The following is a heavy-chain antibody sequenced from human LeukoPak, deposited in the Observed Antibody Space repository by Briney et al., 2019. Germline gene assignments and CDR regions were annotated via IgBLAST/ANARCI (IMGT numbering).Heavy chain of an antibody. CDR3: IHQHNLAAADT. V-gene: IGHV2-5*01. CDR1: GFSISSSGVG. D-gene: IGHD6-13*01. CDR2: IYWHGDQ. J-gene: IGHJ4*02. Sequence: SGPTLVNPTQTLTLTCTFSGFSISSSGVGVGWIRQPPGKALEWLALIYWHGDQRYSPSLQTRLTIARDTSKNQVVLTLTNVDPVDTATYYCIHQHNLAAADTWGQGILVTVSS.